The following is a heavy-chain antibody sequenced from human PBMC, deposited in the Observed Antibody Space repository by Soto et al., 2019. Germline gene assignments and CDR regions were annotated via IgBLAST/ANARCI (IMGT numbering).Heavy chain of an antibody. CDR1: GFTFGSYA. Sequence: EVQLLESGGGLVQPGGSLRLSCVVSGFTFGSYAMSWVRQAPEKGPEWVAILGGNGFTTYYADSVKGRFTISGDKSKSTLFRQMNSLRTADTGVYYCGKVVRPSLNFFYSMGVWGRGTSVTVSS. V-gene: IGHV3-23*01. D-gene: IGHD2-2*01. J-gene: IGHJ6*03. CDR2: LGGNGFTT. CDR3: GKVVRPSLNFFYSMGV.